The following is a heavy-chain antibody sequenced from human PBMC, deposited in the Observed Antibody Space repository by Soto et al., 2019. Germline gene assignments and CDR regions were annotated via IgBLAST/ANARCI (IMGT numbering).Heavy chain of an antibody. CDR1: GYTFTSYD. V-gene: IGHV1-8*01. CDR3: AREGITIFGDYYYYMDV. CDR2: MNPNSGNT. J-gene: IGHJ6*03. D-gene: IGHD3-3*01. Sequence: GASVKVSCKASGYTFTSYDINWVRQATGQGLEWMGWMNPNSGNTGYAQKFQGRVTMTRNTSISTAYMELSSLRSEDTAVYYCAREGITIFGDYYYYMDVWGKGTTVTVS.